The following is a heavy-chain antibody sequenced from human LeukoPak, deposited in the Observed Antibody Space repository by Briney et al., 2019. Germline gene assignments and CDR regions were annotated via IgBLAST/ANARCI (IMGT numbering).Heavy chain of an antibody. CDR2: IKQDGNEI. Sequence: GGSLRLSCAASGFTFSSYWMSWVRQAPGKGLEWVANIKQDGNEIYYVDSVKGRFTISRDNAKNSLYLQMNSLRAEDTAQYYCARAGHAETTWYDWGQGTLVTVSS. CDR3: ARAGHAETTWYD. V-gene: IGHV3-7*01. J-gene: IGHJ4*02. D-gene: IGHD1-7*01. CDR1: GFTFSSYW.